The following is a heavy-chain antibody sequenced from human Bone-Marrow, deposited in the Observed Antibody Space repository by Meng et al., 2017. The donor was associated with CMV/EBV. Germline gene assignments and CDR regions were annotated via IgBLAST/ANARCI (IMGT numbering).Heavy chain of an antibody. D-gene: IGHD3-16*01. J-gene: IGHJ6*02. CDR2: ISSSGSTI. Sequence: GSLRLSCAASGFTFSSYEMNWVRQAPGKGLEWVSYISSSGSTIYYADSVKGRFTISRDNAKNSLYLQMNSLRAEDTAVYYCARRREAVWGNYYYYYGMDVWGQGTTVTVSS. V-gene: IGHV3-48*03. CDR1: GFTFSSYE. CDR3: ARRREAVWGNYYYYYGMDV.